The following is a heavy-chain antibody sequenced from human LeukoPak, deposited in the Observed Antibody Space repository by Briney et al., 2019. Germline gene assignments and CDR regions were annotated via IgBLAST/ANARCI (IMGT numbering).Heavy chain of an antibody. D-gene: IGHD3-3*01. J-gene: IGHJ4*02. CDR3: ARGMYYDFWSGYHYFDY. CDR2: INHSGST. V-gene: IGHV4-34*01. CDR1: GGSFSAYY. Sequence: PSETLSLTCAVYGGSFSAYYWSWIRQPPGKGLEWIGEINHSGSTNYNPSLKSRVTISVDTSKNQFSLKLSSVTAADTAVYYCARGMYYDFWSGYHYFDYWGQGTLVTVSS.